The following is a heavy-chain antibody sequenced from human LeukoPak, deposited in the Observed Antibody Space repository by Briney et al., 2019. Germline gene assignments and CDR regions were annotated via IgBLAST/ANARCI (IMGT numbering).Heavy chain of an antibody. CDR3: ARRGDYGAFDI. V-gene: IGHV4-59*01. D-gene: IGHD4-17*01. CDR1: GGSISSYY. Sequence: SETLSLTCTVSGGSISSYYWSWLRQPPGKGLEWIGYIYYSGSTNYNPSLTSRVTISVDTSKNQFSLKLSSVTAADTAVYYCARRGDYGAFDIWGQGTMVTVSS. J-gene: IGHJ3*02. CDR2: IYYSGST.